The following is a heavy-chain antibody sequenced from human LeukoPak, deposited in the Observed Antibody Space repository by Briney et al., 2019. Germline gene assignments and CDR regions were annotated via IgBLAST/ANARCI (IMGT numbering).Heavy chain of an antibody. J-gene: IGHJ3*02. CDR1: GGSISSYY. V-gene: IGHV4-39*07. Sequence: SETLSLTCTVSGGSISSYYWGWIRQPPGKGLEWIGSIYYSGSTYYNPSLKSRVAISVDTSKNQFSLKLSSVTAADTAVYYCARAGERLWLIHPPGTFDIWGQGTMVTVSS. CDR3: ARAGERLWLIHPPGTFDI. D-gene: IGHD5-18*01. CDR2: IYYSGST.